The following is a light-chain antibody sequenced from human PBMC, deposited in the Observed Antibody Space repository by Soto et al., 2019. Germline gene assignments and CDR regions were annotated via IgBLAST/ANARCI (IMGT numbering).Light chain of an antibody. CDR1: SSDVGGYTY. J-gene: IGLJ2*01. CDR2: HVD. Sequence: QSALTQPASVSGSPGQSITISCTGTSSDVGGYTYVSWYQQHPGKVPKLLVYHVDARPPGVSNRFSGSKSGNTASLTISGLQADDEADYYCSSYTTSITHVVFGGGTKVTV. CDR3: SSYTTSITHVV. V-gene: IGLV2-14*03.